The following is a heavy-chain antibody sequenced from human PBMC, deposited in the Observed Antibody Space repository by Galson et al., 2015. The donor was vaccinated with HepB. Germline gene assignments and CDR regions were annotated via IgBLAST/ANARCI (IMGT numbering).Heavy chain of an antibody. D-gene: IGHD3-10*01. V-gene: IGHV3-30-3*01. CDR3: ARVWFGELVDRDDSAFDI. CDR2: ISYDGSNK. CDR1: GFTFSSYA. J-gene: IGHJ3*02. Sequence: SLRLSCAASGFTFSSYAMHWVRQAPGKGLEWVAVISYDGSNKYYADSVKGRFTISRDNSKNTLYLQMNSLRAEDTAAYYCARVWFGELVDRDDSAFDIWGQGTMVTVSS.